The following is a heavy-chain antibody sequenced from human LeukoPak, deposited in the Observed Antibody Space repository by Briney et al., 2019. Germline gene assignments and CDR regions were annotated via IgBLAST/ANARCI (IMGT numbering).Heavy chain of an antibody. V-gene: IGHV4-39*01. J-gene: IGHJ5*02. CDR3: ASEGDWFDP. CDR1: GGSISSSSYY. Sequence: SETQSLTCTVSGGSISSSSYYWGWIRQPPGKGLEWIGSIYYSGSTYYNPSLKSRVTISVDTSKNQFSLKLSSVTAADTAVYYCASEGDWFDPWGQGTLVTVSS. CDR2: IYYSGST.